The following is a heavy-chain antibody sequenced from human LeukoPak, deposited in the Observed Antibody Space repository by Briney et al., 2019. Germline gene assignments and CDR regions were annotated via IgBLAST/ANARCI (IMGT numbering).Heavy chain of an antibody. J-gene: IGHJ4*02. D-gene: IGHD5-12*01. CDR1: GGSIGSGDYY. V-gene: IGHV4-30-4*01. Sequence: PSQTLSLTCTVSGGSIGSGDYYWSWIRQPPGKGLEWIGYIYHSGSTYYNPTLKSRVSISIDTSKNQFSLNLSSVTAADTAVYYCARDGGYDCWGQGTLVTVSS. CDR3: ARDGGYDC. CDR2: IYHSGST.